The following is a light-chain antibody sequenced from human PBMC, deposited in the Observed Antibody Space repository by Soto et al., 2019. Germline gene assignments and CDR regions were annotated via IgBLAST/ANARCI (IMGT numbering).Light chain of an antibody. CDR2: GAS. V-gene: IGKV3-20*01. Sequence: EIVLTQSPGTLSLSPGERDTLSCRASQSVSSSYLAWYQQKPGQAPRLLIYGASSRATGIPDRFSGSGSGTDFTLTISRLEPEDFAVYYCQQYGSSPQYTFGQGTKVDIK. J-gene: IGKJ2*01. CDR3: QQYGSSPQYT. CDR1: QSVSSSY.